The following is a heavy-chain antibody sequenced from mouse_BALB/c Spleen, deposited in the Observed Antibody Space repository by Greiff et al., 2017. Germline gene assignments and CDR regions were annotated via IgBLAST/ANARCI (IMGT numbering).Heavy chain of an antibody. J-gene: IGHJ3*01. Sequence: DVMLVESGGGLVQPGGSRTLSCAASGFTFSSFGMHWVRQAPEKGLEWVAYISSGSSTIYYADTVKGRFTISRDNPKNTLFLQMTSLRSEDTAMYYCARGEGRRSPFAYWGQGTLVTVSA. CDR1: GFTFSSFG. CDR3: ARGEGRRSPFAY. V-gene: IGHV5-17*02. CDR2: ISSGSSTI. D-gene: IGHD2-14*01.